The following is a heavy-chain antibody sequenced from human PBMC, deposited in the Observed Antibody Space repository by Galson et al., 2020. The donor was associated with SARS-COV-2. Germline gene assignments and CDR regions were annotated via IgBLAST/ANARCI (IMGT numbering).Heavy chain of an antibody. D-gene: IGHD2-2*01. CDR3: ARSVVPAAKFRYGMDV. CDR2: INAGNGNT. Sequence: ASVKVSCKASGYTFTSYAMHWVRQAPGQRLEWMGWINAGNGNTKYSQKFQGRVTITRDTSASTAYMELSSLRSEDTAVYYCARSVVPAAKFRYGMDVWGQGTTVTVSS. V-gene: IGHV1-3*01. CDR1: GYTFTSYA. J-gene: IGHJ6*02.